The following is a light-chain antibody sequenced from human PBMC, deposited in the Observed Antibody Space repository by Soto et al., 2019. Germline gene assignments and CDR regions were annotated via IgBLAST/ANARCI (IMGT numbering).Light chain of an antibody. J-gene: IGKJ1*01. CDR1: KGSRND. V-gene: IGKV1-6*01. Sequence: QMSLSQSSLDSSVRDRVTIAYVGSKGSRNDLGWYQQKRGKAPKRLIYAATSLQSGVPPSFSGSAAGTDCTLTISSQQPEVSASYYCLQDINYPCTFAQGT. CDR3: LQDINYPCT. CDR2: AAT.